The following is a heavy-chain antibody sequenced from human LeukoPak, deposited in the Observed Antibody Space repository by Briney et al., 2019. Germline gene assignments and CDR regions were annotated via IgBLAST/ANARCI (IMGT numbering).Heavy chain of an antibody. D-gene: IGHD3-16*02. V-gene: IGHV3-23*01. CDR3: ARLREITFGGVIGIDY. CDR2: ISGSGGST. J-gene: IGHJ4*02. CDR1: GFTFSSYG. Sequence: PGGSLRLSCAASGFTFSSYGMSWVRQAPGKGLEWVSAISGSGGSTYYADSVKGRFTISRDNSKNTLYLQMNSLRAEDTAVYYCARLREITFGGVIGIDYWGQGTLVTVSS.